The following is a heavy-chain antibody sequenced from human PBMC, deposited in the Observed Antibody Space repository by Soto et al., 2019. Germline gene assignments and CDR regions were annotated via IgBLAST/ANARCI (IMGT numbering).Heavy chain of an antibody. Sequence: GASVKVSCKASGGTFSSYAISWARQAPGQGLEWMGGIIPIFGTANYAQKFQGRVTITADKSTSTAYMELSSLRSEDTAVYYCPRVARVTRGRGWFDSWGQGTRIIV. CDR3: PRVARVTRGRGWFDS. V-gene: IGHV1-69*06. CDR2: IIPIFGTA. CDR1: GGTFSSYA. D-gene: IGHD4-17*01. J-gene: IGHJ5*01.